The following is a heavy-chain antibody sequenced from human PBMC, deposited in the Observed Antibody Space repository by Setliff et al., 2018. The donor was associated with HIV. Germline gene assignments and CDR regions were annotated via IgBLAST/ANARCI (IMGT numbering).Heavy chain of an antibody. J-gene: IGHJ4*02. CDR1: GGTFSSYG. V-gene: IGHV1-3*01. Sequence: ASVKVSCKASGGTFSSYGISWVRQAPGQGLEWMGWINAGNGNTKYSQKFQGRVTITRDTSASTAYMELSSLRSEDTAVYYCARGAHIVVVTAIHPSYYFDYWGQGTLVTVSS. CDR3: ARGAHIVVVTAIHPSYYFDY. CDR2: INAGNGNT. D-gene: IGHD2-21*02.